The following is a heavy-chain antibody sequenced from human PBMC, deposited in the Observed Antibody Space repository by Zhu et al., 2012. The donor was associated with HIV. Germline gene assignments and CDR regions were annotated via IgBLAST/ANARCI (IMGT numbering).Heavy chain of an antibody. CDR2: IYYSGST. CDR1: GGSITSNNYY. Sequence: QVQLQESGPGLVKPSDTLSLTCNVSGGSITSNNYYWGWIRQPPGKGLEWIGSIYYSGSTHYNPSLKSRVTTSLNXSKNQFSLKLSSVTAADTAVYYCARHLRLYDSSGYYAYYFNYWGQGILVTSPQ. V-gene: IGHV4-39*07. CDR3: ARHLRLYDSSGYYAYYFNY. D-gene: IGHD3-22*01. J-gene: IGHJ4*02.